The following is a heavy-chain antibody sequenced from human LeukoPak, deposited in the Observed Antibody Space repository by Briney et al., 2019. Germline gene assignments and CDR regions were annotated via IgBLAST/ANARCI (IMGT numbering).Heavy chain of an antibody. CDR3: AIIAAAATLPFDY. D-gene: IGHD6-13*01. Sequence: PSETLSLTCTVSGGSVSSYYWSWIRQPPGKGLEWIGEINHSGSTNYNPSLKSRVTISVDTSKNQFSLKLSSVTAADTAVYYCAIIAAAATLPFDYWGQGTLVTVSS. CDR2: INHSGST. CDR1: GGSVSSYY. V-gene: IGHV4-34*01. J-gene: IGHJ4*02.